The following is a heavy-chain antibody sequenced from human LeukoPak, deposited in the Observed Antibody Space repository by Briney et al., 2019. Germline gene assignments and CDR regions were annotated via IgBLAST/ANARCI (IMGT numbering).Heavy chain of an antibody. D-gene: IGHD3-10*01. CDR2: TYPGDSET. CDR1: GYSFTTYR. V-gene: IGHV5-51*01. Sequence: GESLKISCKGSGYSFTTYRIGWVRQMPGKGLEWMGITYPGDSETTYGPSFQGLVTISADKSINTAYLQWSSLKASDTAIYYCARAMYGSNIYYVFDLWGQGTLVTVSS. J-gene: IGHJ4*02. CDR3: ARAMYGSNIYYVFDL.